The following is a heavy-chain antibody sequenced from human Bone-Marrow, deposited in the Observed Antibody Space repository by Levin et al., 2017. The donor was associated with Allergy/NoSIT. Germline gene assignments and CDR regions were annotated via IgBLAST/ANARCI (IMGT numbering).Heavy chain of an antibody. Sequence: GGSLRLSCAASGFTFSSYGMHWVRQAPGKGLERVAVISYDGSNKYYADSVKGRFTISRDNSKNTLYLQMNSLRAEDTAVYYCAKEPEYSSSSGYYWGQGTLVTVSS. CDR1: GFTFSSYG. J-gene: IGHJ4*02. V-gene: IGHV3-30*18. CDR3: AKEPEYSSSSGYY. D-gene: IGHD6-6*01. CDR2: ISYDGSNK.